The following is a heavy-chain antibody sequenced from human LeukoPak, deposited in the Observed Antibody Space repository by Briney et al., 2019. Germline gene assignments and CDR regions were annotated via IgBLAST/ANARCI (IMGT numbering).Heavy chain of an antibody. D-gene: IGHD3-16*01. CDR1: GFTFTTYD. J-gene: IGHJ2*01. Sequence: GASVKVSCKASGFTFTTYDITWLRQTTGHGLEWMASMNPKRGITASVQKFQGRDALSTNTTLTTAYIDLNSVSDAETPLCFSARGRLGRRLIFGSWCFDLWGRGTLVTVSS. V-gene: IGHV1-8*03. CDR3: ARGRLGRRLIFGSWCFDL. CDR2: MNPKRGIT.